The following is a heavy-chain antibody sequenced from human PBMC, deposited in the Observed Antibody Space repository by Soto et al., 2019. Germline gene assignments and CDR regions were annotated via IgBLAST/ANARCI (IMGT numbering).Heavy chain of an antibody. CDR3: ATKSEEGAHVDY. CDR1: GYSFTDYY. V-gene: IGHV1-69-2*01. CDR2: VDPEDGQT. Sequence: EVQLLQSGAEVKKPGATVKISCKTSGYSFTDYYIHWVQQAPGKGLEWMGLVDPEDGQTIYAEKFQGGVTITADTSTDTAYMELNNLRSDDTAVYYCATKSEEGAHVDYWGQGTLVTVSS. J-gene: IGHJ4*02. D-gene: IGHD1-26*01.